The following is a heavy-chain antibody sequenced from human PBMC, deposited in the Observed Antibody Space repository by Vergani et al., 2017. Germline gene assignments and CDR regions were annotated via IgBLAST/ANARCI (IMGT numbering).Heavy chain of an antibody. CDR1: GYTLTELS. CDR2: FDPEDGET. CDR3: ERDGGANSSYDYDYYYGMDV. V-gene: IGHV1-24*01. Sequence: QVQLVQSGAAVKKPGASVKVSCKVSGYTLTELSMHWVRQAPGKGLEWMGGFDPEDGETIYAQKFRVRVTMTEDTATGTAYMELSSLRSDDTAVYYCERDGGANSSYDYDYYYGMDVWGQGTTVTVSS. D-gene: IGHD5-12*01. J-gene: IGHJ6*02.